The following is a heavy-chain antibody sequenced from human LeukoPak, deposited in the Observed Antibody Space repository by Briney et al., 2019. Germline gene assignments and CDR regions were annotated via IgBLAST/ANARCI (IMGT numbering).Heavy chain of an antibody. V-gene: IGHV4-39*07. D-gene: IGHD3-22*01. CDR2: IYYSGST. CDR3: AREHYYDSSGYSPWFDP. Sequence: SETLSLTCTVSGGSISSSSYYWGWIRQPPGKGLEWIGGIYYSGSTYYNPSLKSRVTISVDTSKNQFSLKLSSVTAADTAVYYCAREHYYDSSGYSPWFDPWGQGTLVTVSS. J-gene: IGHJ5*02. CDR1: GGSISSSSYY.